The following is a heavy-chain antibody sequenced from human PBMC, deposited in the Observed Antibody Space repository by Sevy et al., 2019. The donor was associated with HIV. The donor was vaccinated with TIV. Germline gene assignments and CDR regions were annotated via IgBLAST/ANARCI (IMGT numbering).Heavy chain of an antibody. J-gene: IGHJ4*02. V-gene: IGHV1-24*01. Sequence: ASVKVSCEVSGYIFTELSMHWVRQAPGKGLEWMGGFDPEDGETIYAQKFQGRVTTTEDTSTDTAYMDLSSLRSEDTAVYYCATDSVLLKGRYYDSSGYYLHYWGQGTLVTVSS. CDR1: GYIFTELS. CDR2: FDPEDGET. CDR3: ATDSVLLKGRYYDSSGYYLHY. D-gene: IGHD3-22*01.